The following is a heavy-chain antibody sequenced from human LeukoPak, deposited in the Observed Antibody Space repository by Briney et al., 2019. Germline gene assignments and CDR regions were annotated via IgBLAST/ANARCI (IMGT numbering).Heavy chain of an antibody. CDR2: IYNSGSA. V-gene: IGHV4-59*01. D-gene: IGHD2/OR15-2a*01. CDR3: ARRRVLPPAYYFDY. J-gene: IGHJ4*02. CDR1: GDSINNYY. Sequence: SETLSLTCTVSGDSINNYYWTWIRQPPEKGLEWIGYIYNSGSAIYNPSLKSRVTISVDTSKNQFSLKLSSMTAADTAVYYCARRRVLPPAYYFDYWGQGTLVTVSS.